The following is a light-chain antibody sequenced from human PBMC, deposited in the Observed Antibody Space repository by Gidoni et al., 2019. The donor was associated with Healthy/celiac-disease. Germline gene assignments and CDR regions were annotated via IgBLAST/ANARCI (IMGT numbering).Light chain of an antibody. J-gene: IGKJ5*01. V-gene: IGKV1-6*01. CDR2: AAS. CDR3: LQDYNYPPT. Sequence: AIQMTQSPSSLSASVGDRVPITCRASQGIRNDLGWYQQKPGKAPKLPLYAASSLQSGVPSSFSGSGSGTDSTLTISSLQPEDFATYYCLQDYNYPPTFGQGTRLEIK. CDR1: QGIRND.